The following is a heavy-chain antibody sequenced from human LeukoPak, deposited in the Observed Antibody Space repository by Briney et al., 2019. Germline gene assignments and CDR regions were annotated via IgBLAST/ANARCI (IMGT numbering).Heavy chain of an antibody. CDR3: ARDLDTAMVTFDY. Sequence: GSSVTVSRKGSGGTFSSYAISWVRHAPAQGLELKGGIIPIFGTANYAQKFQGRVTITADESTSTAYRELSSLRSEDTAVYYCARDLDTAMVTFDYWGQGSLVTVSS. J-gene: IGHJ4*02. CDR1: GGTFSSYA. CDR2: IIPIFGTA. D-gene: IGHD5-18*01. V-gene: IGHV1-69*01.